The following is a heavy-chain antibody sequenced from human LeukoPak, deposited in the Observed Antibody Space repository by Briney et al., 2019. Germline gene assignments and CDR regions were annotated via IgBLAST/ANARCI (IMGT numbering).Heavy chain of an antibody. J-gene: IGHJ4*02. Sequence: PGGSLRLSCAASGFTFSSYSMNWVRQAPGKGLEWVSSISSSSSYIYYADSVKGRFSISRDNAKNSLYLQMNSLRAEDTAVYYCASLPGRYCSSTSCWEKSDYWGQGTLVTVSS. D-gene: IGHD2-2*01. CDR2: ISSSSSYI. CDR1: GFTFSSYS. CDR3: ASLPGRYCSSTSCWEKSDY. V-gene: IGHV3-21*01.